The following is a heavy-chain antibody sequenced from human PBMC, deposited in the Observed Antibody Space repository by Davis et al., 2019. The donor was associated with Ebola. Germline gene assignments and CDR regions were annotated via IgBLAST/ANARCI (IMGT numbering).Heavy chain of an antibody. CDR1: GFTFSSYW. V-gene: IGHV3-7*03. CDR2: IKQDGSHK. D-gene: IGHD2-2*02. J-gene: IGHJ6*03. CDR3: TRGGYCSSTSCYSPYYYYMDV. Sequence: GGSLRLSCAASGFTFSSYWMSWVRQAPGKGLEWVANIKQDGSHKYYVDSVKGRFTISRDDSKSIAYLQMNSLKTEDTAVYYCTRGGYCSSTSCYSPYYYYMDVWGKGTTVTVSS.